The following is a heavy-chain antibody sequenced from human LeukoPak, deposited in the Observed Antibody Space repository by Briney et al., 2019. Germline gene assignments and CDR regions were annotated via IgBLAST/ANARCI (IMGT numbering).Heavy chain of an antibody. Sequence: GGSLRLSCATSGFTFNNYAMSWVRQAPGKGLEWVSSISSSGCSTFYADSVNGRFSISRENSNNTPDLQMNRLRAEHTGVYYSAKESGLAYDSSGITLYSGQGNLVTASS. V-gene: IGHV3-23*01. CDR1: GFTFNNYA. CDR3: AKESGLAYDSSGITLY. CDR2: ISSSGCST. J-gene: IGHJ4*02. D-gene: IGHD3-22*01.